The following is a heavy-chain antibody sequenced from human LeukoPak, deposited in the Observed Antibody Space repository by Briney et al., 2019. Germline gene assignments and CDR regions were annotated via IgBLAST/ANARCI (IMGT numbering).Heavy chain of an antibody. CDR3: ARQRRSGTFDY. V-gene: IGHV4-39*01. CDR1: GGSISSSSYY. CDR2: IYYSGST. J-gene: IGHJ4*02. Sequence: SETLSLTCTVSGGSISSSSYYWGWIRQPPGKGLEWIGSIYYSGSTYYNPSLKSRVTISVDTSKNQFSLKLSSVTAADTAVYYCARQRRSGTFDYWGQGTLVTVSS. D-gene: IGHD3-10*01.